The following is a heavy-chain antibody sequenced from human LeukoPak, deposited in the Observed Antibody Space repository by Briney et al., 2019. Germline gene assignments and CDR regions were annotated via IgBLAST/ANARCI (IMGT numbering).Heavy chain of an antibody. J-gene: IGHJ4*02. CDR1: GFTFSSYG. Sequence: QPGGSLRLSCAASGFTFSSYGMHWVRQAPGKGLEWVAVIWYDGSNKYYADSVKGRFTISRDNSKNTLYLQMNSLRAEDTAVYYCAKDAVAPGSGGDYFDYWGQGTLVTVSS. V-gene: IGHV3-33*06. D-gene: IGHD3-10*01. CDR2: IWYDGSNK. CDR3: AKDAVAPGSGGDYFDY.